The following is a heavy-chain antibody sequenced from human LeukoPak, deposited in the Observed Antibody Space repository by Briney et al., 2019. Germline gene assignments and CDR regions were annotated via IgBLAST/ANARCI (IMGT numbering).Heavy chain of an antibody. CDR2: IYYSGST. CDR1: GGSISSYY. CDR3: ARDRSVGSFDY. V-gene: IGHV4-59*01. Sequence: SETLSLTCTVSGGSISSYYWSWIRQPPGKGLEWIGYIYYSGSTNYNPSLESRVAISVDTSKNQFSLKLSSVTAADTAVYYCARDRSVGSFDYWGQGTLVTVSS. D-gene: IGHD1-26*01. J-gene: IGHJ4*02.